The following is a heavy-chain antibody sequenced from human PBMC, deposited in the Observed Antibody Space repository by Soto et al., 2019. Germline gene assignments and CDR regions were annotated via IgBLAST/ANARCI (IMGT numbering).Heavy chain of an antibody. V-gene: IGHV3-30*18. J-gene: IGHJ4*02. Sequence: GGSLRLSCAASGFTFSNYVMHWVRQAPGKGLEWVAVISNDGKNKYYADSVKGRFTISRDNSKNTLYLQMNSLRAEDTAVYYCAKEGDIVVIPAAAHFDYWRQRTLVTVSS. D-gene: IGHD2-2*01. CDR3: AKEGDIVVIPAAAHFDY. CDR1: GFTFSNYV. CDR2: ISNDGKNK.